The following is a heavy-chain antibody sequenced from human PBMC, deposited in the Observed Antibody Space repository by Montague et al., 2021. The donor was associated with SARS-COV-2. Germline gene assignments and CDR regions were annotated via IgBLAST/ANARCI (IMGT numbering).Heavy chain of an antibody. V-gene: IGHV4-30-4*08. CDR1: VRSICRGAHS. J-gene: IGHJ5*02. Sequence: TLSLTCTVSVRSICRGAHSRSWIPHLPGKVLDLIRFLSSSWSTYYNPSLKSRVTISVDTSKNQFSLKLSSVTAADTAVYYCARFPYYYDNWFDPWGQGTLVTVSS. CDR3: ARFPYYYDNWFDP. CDR2: LSSSWST. D-gene: IGHD3-22*01.